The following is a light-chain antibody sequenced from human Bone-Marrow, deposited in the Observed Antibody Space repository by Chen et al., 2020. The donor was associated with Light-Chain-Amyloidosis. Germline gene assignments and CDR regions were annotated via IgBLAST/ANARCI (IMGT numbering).Light chain of an antibody. CDR1: DLPTKY. Sequence: SYELTQPPSVSVSPGQTARITCSGDDLPTKYAYWYQQKPGQAPVLVIHRDTERPSGISERFSGSSSGTTATFTLSGVQAEDEAAYHCQSADSSVTYEVIFGGGTKLTVL. CDR3: QSADSSVTYEVI. CDR2: RDT. J-gene: IGLJ2*01. V-gene: IGLV3-25*03.